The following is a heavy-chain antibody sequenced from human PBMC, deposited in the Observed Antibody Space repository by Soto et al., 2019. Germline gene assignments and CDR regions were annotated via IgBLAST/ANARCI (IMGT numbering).Heavy chain of an antibody. D-gene: IGHD6-19*01. Sequence: GGSLRLSCEASGFTFSSYWMSWVRQAPGKGLEWVANVRQDGSQKFLVDSVKGRFTISRDNAKNSMYLQMNSLRAEDTAVYYCARDGSSGWQFDSWGQGTLVTVSS. V-gene: IGHV3-7*01. CDR2: VRQDGSQK. CDR1: GFTFSSYW. CDR3: ARDGSSGWQFDS. J-gene: IGHJ4*02.